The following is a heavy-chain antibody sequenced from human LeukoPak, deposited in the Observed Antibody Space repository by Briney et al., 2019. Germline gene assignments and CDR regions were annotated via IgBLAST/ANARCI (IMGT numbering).Heavy chain of an antibody. Sequence: SETLSLTCAVYGGSFSGYYWSWIRQPAGKRLEWIGRIYTSGSTNYNPSLKSRVTMSVDTSKNQFSLKLSSVTAADTAVYYCARGSTVTTGFDPWGQGTLVTVSS. CDR3: ARGSTVTTGFDP. CDR1: GGSFSGYY. J-gene: IGHJ5*02. D-gene: IGHD4-17*01. CDR2: IYTSGST. V-gene: IGHV4-59*10.